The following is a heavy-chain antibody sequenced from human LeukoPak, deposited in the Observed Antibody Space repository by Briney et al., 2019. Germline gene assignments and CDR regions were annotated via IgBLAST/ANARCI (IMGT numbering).Heavy chain of an antibody. Sequence: PSETLSLTCAVYGGSFSGYYWSWIRQPPGKGLEWIGEINHSGSTNYNPSLKSRVTILVDTSKNQFSLKLSSVTAADTAVYYCARGLGRGDFDYWGQGTLVTVSS. CDR1: GGSFSGYY. J-gene: IGHJ4*02. CDR3: ARGLGRGDFDY. CDR2: INHSGST. D-gene: IGHD3-16*01. V-gene: IGHV4-34*01.